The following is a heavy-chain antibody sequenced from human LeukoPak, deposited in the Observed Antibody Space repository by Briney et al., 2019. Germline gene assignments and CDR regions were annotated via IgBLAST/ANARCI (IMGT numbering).Heavy chain of an antibody. Sequence: GGSLRLSCAASGFTLSNYWMTWVRQAPGKGLEWVANIKPDGSEKYYVDSAKGRFTISRDNAKNSLYLQMNSLRAEDTAVYYCVRARVDYWGQGTLVTVSS. CDR3: VRARVDY. J-gene: IGHJ4*02. CDR2: IKPDGSEK. V-gene: IGHV3-7*04. CDR1: GFTLSNYW.